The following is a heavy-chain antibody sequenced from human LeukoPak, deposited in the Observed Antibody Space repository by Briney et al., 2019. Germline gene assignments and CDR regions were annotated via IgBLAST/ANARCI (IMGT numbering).Heavy chain of an antibody. J-gene: IGHJ4*02. V-gene: IGHV3-30*02. CDR3: AKFPEHPFDY. CDR2: IRYDGSSK. Sequence: QPGGSLRLSCAASGFTFRSYGMHWVRQAPGKGREWVAFIRYDGSSKYYADAVKGRFTISRDNSKNTLYLQMNSLRAEDTAVYYCAKFPEHPFDYWGQGTLVTVSS. CDR1: GFTFRSYG.